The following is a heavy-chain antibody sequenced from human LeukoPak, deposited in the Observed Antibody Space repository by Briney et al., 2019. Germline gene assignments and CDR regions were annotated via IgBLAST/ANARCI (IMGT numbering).Heavy chain of an antibody. CDR2: ISYDGSNK. Sequence: GGSLRLSCAASGFTFSSYGMHWVRQAPGKGLEWVAVISYDGSNKYYADSVKGRFTISRDNSKNTLYLQMNSLRAEDTAVYYCAKATTGTFLADPFDIWGQGTMVTVSS. J-gene: IGHJ3*02. D-gene: IGHD1-1*01. V-gene: IGHV3-30*18. CDR3: AKATTGTFLADPFDI. CDR1: GFTFSSYG.